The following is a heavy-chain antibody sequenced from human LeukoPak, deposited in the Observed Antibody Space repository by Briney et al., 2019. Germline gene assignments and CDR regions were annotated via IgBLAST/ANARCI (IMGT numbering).Heavy chain of an antibody. V-gene: IGHV1-69*10. CDR1: GGPLSSYP. CDR3: ASLTPTKGY. D-gene: IGHD4-23*01. Sequence: SVKVSCKASGGPLSSYPFNWVRQAPGQGLEWMGRIIPGVDLINYAQRLQGRVTMTADKSTNTAYMELSSLKSDDTAVYYCASLTPTKGYWGQGTLVTVSS. J-gene: IGHJ4*02. CDR2: IIPGVDLI.